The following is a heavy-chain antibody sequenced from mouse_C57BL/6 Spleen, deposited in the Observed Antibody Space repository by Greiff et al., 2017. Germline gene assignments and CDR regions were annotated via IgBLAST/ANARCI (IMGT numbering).Heavy chain of an antibody. D-gene: IGHD1-1*01. CDR1: GYTFTSYW. V-gene: IGHV1-55*01. Sequence: QVQLKQPGAELVKPGASVKMSCKASGYTFTSYWITWVKQRPGQGLEWIGDIYPGSGSTNYNEKFKSKATLTVDTSSSTAYMQLSSLTSEDSAVYYCSRGVYYYGSSCPWYFDVWGTGTTVTVSS. J-gene: IGHJ1*03. CDR2: IYPGSGST. CDR3: SRGVYYYGSSCPWYFDV.